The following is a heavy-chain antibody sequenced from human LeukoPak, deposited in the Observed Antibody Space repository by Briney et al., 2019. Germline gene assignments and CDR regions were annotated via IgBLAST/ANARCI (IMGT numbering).Heavy chain of an antibody. J-gene: IGHJ3*02. V-gene: IGHV1/OR15-1*04. CDR3: ARIYCSGGSCYSGAFDI. CDR1: GYIFTDYY. CDR2: INPNSGNT. D-gene: IGHD2-15*01. Sequence: ASVKVSCKASGYIFTDYYMHWVRQAPGQELGWMGRINPNSGNTNSAQKLQGRVTMTTDTSTSTAYMELRSLISDDTAVYYCARIYCSGGSCYSGAFDIWGQGTMVTVSS.